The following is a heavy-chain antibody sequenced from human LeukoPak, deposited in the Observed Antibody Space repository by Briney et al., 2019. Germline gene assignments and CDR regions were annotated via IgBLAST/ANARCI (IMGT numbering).Heavy chain of an antibody. J-gene: IGHJ4*02. CDR2: INHSGST. Sequence: SEILSLTCAVYGGSLSGYYWSWIRQPPGKGLEWIGEINHSGSTNYNPSLKSRVTISVDTSKNQFSLKLSSVTAADTAVYYCARDRIVGAPSGKFDYWGQGTLVTVSS. CDR3: ARDRIVGAPSGKFDY. V-gene: IGHV4-34*01. CDR1: GGSLSGYY. D-gene: IGHD1-26*01.